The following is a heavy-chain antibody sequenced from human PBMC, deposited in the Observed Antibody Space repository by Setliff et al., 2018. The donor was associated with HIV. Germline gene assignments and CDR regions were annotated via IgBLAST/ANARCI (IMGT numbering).Heavy chain of an antibody. Sequence: PSETLSLTCTVSGGSVSGYFWSRIRQPPGKGLEWIGHIYSSGSTNYNPSLKSRVTISVDTSKNQISLKLSSVTAADTAVYYCARRMSSGSYYDYWGQGTLVTVSS. D-gene: IGHD1-26*01. V-gene: IGHV4-59*08. CDR3: ARRMSSGSYYDY. CDR2: IYSSGST. J-gene: IGHJ4*02. CDR1: GGSVSGYF.